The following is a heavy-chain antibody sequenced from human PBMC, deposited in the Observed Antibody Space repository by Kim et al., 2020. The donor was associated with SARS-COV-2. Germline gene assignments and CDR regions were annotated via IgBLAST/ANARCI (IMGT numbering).Heavy chain of an antibody. J-gene: IGHJ3*02. Sequence: SETLSLTCAVYGGSFSGYYWSWIRQPPGKGLEWIGEINHSGSTNYNPSLKSRVTISVDTSKNQFSLKLSSVTAADTAVYYCARAEWELLHDAFDIWGQGTMVTVSS. CDR1: GGSFSGYY. CDR2: INHSGST. V-gene: IGHV4-34*01. D-gene: IGHD1-26*01. CDR3: ARAEWELLHDAFDI.